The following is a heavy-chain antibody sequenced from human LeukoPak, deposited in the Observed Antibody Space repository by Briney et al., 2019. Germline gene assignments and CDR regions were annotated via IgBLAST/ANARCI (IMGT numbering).Heavy chain of an antibody. Sequence: GGSLRLSCATSGFTFDDYSMHWVRQAPGKGLEWVSGISWNSGTIDYADSVKGRFTISRDNAKNSLYLQMNSLRPEDTALYYCAKDFDYGDYVPFDVWGQGTVVSVSS. D-gene: IGHD4-17*01. CDR3: AKDFDYGDYVPFDV. J-gene: IGHJ3*01. V-gene: IGHV3-9*01. CDR2: ISWNSGTI. CDR1: GFTFDDYS.